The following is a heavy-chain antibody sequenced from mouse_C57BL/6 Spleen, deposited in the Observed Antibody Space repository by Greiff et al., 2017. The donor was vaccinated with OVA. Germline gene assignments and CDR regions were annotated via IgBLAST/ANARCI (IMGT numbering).Heavy chain of an antibody. J-gene: IGHJ4*01. CDR3: ARGVYYGSSPHYAMDY. CDR2: IYPGDGDT. V-gene: IGHV1-80*01. D-gene: IGHD1-1*01. Sequence: QVQLKQSGAELVKPGASVKISCKASGYAFSSYWMNWVKQRPGKGLEWIGQIYPGDGDTNYNGKFKGKATLTADKSSSTAYMQLSSLTSEDSAVYFCARGVYYGSSPHYAMDYWGQGTSVTVSS. CDR1: GYAFSSYW.